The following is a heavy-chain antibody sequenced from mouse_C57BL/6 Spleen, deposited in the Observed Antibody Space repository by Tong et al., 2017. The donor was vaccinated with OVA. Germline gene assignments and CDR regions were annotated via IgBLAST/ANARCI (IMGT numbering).Heavy chain of an antibody. V-gene: IGHV2-9-1*01. CDR2: IWTGGGT. CDR3: ARSLYGSRDYYAMDY. D-gene: IGHD1-1*01. J-gene: IGHJ4*01. Sequence: VQLQESGPGLVAPSQSLSITCTVSGFSLTSYAISWVRQPPGKGLEWLGVIWTGGGTNYNSALKSRLSISKDNSKSQVFLKMNSLQTDDTARYYCARSLYGSRDYYAMDYWGQGTSVTVSS. CDR1: GFSLTSYA.